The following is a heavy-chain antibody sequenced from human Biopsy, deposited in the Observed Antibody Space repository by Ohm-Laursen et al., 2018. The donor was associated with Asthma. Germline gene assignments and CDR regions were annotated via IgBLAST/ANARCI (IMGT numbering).Heavy chain of an antibody. CDR1: GFTFGDYW. Sequence: GSLRLSCTASGFTFGDYWMSWVRQVPGQGLEWVANIKHDGSEKNHVDSLKGRFTISRDNAKNLLFLQMNSLRAEDTAVYYCARTFHFWSPYHAEHYQLWGQGTLVTVSS. J-gene: IGHJ1*01. V-gene: IGHV3-7*01. D-gene: IGHD3-3*01. CDR3: ARTFHFWSPYHAEHYQL. CDR2: IKHDGSEK.